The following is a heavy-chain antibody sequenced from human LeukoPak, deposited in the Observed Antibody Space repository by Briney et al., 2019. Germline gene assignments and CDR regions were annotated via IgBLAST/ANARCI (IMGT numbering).Heavy chain of an antibody. J-gene: IGHJ4*02. V-gene: IGHV3-53*01. CDR2: IYSGGAT. CDR1: GFTVSSSY. Sequence: GGSLRLSCAASGFTVSSSYMSWVRQAPGKGLEWVSIIYSGGATYYADSVQGRFTISRDNSKNTLYLQMNDLRGEDTAVYYCARAVVDFDNGDFYSSQYFDYWGQGTLVTVSS. D-gene: IGHD3-22*01. CDR3: ARAVVDFDNGDFYSSQYFDY.